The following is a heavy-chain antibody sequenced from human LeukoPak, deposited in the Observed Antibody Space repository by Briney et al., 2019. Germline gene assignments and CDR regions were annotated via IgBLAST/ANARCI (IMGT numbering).Heavy chain of an antibody. V-gene: IGHV3-33*01. D-gene: IGHD2-2*01. J-gene: IGHJ5*02. CDR3: ARGKYQVLWGDR. CDR1: GFDFSTYG. Sequence: GGSLRLSCAASGFDFSTYGMHWVRQAPGKGLEWVALIWYDGSDRYYADSVKGRFTISRDNSKNTLYLQMNSLSAEDTAVYYRARGKYQVLWGDRWGQGTLVTVSA. CDR2: IWYDGSDR.